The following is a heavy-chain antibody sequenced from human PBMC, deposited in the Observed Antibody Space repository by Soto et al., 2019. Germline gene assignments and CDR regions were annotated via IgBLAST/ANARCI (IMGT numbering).Heavy chain of an antibody. J-gene: IGHJ4*02. CDR1: GFTFRTYS. CDR3: TTRPRPAKDY. CDR2: ISGSSGTI. Sequence: GGSLRLSCAASGFTFRTYSVNWVRQAPGKGLEWVSYISGSSGTIWYADSVKGRFTISRDNVKNSLYLQMDSLRAEDTAVYYCTTRPRPAKDYWGQGTLVTVSS. D-gene: IGHD6-25*01. V-gene: IGHV3-48*01.